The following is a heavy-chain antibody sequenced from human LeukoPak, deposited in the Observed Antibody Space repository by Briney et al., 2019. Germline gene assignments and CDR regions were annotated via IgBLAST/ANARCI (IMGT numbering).Heavy chain of an antibody. D-gene: IGHD3-16*01. CDR2: IKSKTDGGTT. J-gene: IGHJ4*02. CDR1: GFTFSNAW. V-gene: IGHV3-15*01. Sequence: GGSLRLSCAASGFTFSNAWMSWVRQAPGKGLEWVGRIKSKTDGGTTDYAAPVKGRFTISRDDSKNTLYLQMNSLKTEDTAVYYCTTEDTAGFGYYFDYWGRGTLVTVSS. CDR3: TTEDTAGFGYYFDY.